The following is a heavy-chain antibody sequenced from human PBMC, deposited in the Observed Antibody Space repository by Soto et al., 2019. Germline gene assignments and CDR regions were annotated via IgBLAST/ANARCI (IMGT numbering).Heavy chain of an antibody. CDR3: AQDHLTGYYTGGIR. D-gene: IGHD3-9*01. V-gene: IGHV2-5*02. Sequence: GSGPTLVNPTQTLTLTCTFSWFSLSTSGVGVGWIRQPPGKALEWLALIYWDDDKRYSPSLKSRLTITKDTSKNQVVLTMTNMDPVDTATYYCAQDHLTGYYTGGIRWGQGTLVTVSS. J-gene: IGHJ4*02. CDR1: WFSLSTSGVG. CDR2: IYWDDDK.